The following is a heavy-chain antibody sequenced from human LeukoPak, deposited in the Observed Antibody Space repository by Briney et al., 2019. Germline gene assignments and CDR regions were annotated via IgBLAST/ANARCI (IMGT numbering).Heavy chain of an antibody. D-gene: IGHD3-3*01. CDR3: ARDGAYDFWSGYLYYFDY. Sequence: GRSLRLSCAASGFTFSSYGMHWVRQAPGKGLEWVAVIWYDGSNKYYADSVKGRFTIFRDNAKNSLYLQMNSLRAEDTAVYYCARDGAYDFWSGYLYYFDYWGQGTLVTVSS. CDR1: GFTFSSYG. CDR2: IWYDGSNK. V-gene: IGHV3-33*01. J-gene: IGHJ4*02.